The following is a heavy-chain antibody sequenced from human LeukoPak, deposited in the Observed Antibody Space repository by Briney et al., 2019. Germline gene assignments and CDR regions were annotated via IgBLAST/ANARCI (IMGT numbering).Heavy chain of an antibody. CDR3: ARVPQTVAATRYFDL. CDR1: GGSISSGGYY. CDR2: IYHSGST. J-gene: IGHJ2*01. V-gene: IGHV4-30-2*01. D-gene: IGHD6-19*01. Sequence: PSQTLSLTCTVSGGSISSGGYYWSWIRQPPGKGLEWIGYIYHSGSTYYNPSLKSRVTISVDRSKNQFSLKLSSVTAADTAVYYCARVPQTVAATRYFDLWGRGTLVTVSS.